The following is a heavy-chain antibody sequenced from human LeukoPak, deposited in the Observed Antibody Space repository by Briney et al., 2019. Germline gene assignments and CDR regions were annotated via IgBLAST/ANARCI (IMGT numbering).Heavy chain of an antibody. D-gene: IGHD6-13*01. CDR3: ARHKGYSSSWYLLNWFDP. CDR1: GGSISSSSYY. J-gene: IGHJ5*02. V-gene: IGHV4-39*01. CDR2: IYYSGST. Sequence: SETLSLTCTVPGGSISSSSYYWGWIRQPPGKGLEWIGSIYYSGSTYYNPSLKSRVTISVDTSKNQFSLKLSSVTAADTAVYYCARHKGYSSSWYLLNWFDPWGQGTLVTVSS.